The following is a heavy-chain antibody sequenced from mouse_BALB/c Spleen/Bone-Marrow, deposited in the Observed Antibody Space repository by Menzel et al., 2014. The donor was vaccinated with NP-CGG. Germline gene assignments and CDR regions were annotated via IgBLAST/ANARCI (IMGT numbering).Heavy chain of an antibody. CDR3: ARSGYYGSSPYYAMDY. Sequence: EVKLQESGGGLVQPGGSRKLSCAASGFTFSSFGMHWVRQAPEKGLEWVAYISSGSSTIYYADTVKGRFTISRDNPKNTLFLQMTSLRSEDTAMYYCARSGYYGSSPYYAMDYWGQGTSVTVSS. CDR2: ISSGSSTI. J-gene: IGHJ4*01. CDR1: GFTFSSFG. D-gene: IGHD1-1*01. V-gene: IGHV5-17*02.